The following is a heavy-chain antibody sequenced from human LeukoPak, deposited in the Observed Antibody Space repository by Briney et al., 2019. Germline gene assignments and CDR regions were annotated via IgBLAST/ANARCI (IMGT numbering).Heavy chain of an antibody. V-gene: IGHV4-39*01. CDR1: GGSISSGSFY. J-gene: IGHJ5*02. Sequence: SETLSLTCNVSGGSISSGSFYWGWIRQPPGKGLEWIGSIYHSGSTYYNPSLKSRVTISVDTSKNQFSLKLSSVTAADTAVYYCARHVLNVAGISVYNWFDPWGQGTLVTVSS. D-gene: IGHD6-19*01. CDR2: IYHSGST. CDR3: ARHVLNVAGISVYNWFDP.